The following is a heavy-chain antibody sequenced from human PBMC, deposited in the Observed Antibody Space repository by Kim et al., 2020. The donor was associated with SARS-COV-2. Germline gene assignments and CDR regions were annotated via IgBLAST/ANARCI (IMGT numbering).Heavy chain of an antibody. D-gene: IGHD5-12*01. Sequence: TYYNPSLKSRVTISVDTSKNQFSLKLSSVTAADTAVYYCARHEENSGYDHWGQGTLVTVSS. J-gene: IGHJ5*02. CDR3: ARHEENSGYDH. CDR2: T. V-gene: IGHV4-39*01.